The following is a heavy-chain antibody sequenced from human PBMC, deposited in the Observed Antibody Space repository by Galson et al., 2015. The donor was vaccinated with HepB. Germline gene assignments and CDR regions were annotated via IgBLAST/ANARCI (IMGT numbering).Heavy chain of an antibody. CDR2: IWYDGTKK. CDR1: GFTFNSHG. J-gene: IGHJ4*02. D-gene: IGHD2-21*01. CDR3: AGDPAGGDCHDFDY. V-gene: IGHV3-33*01. Sequence: SLRLSCAASGFTFNSHGMHWVRQAPGKGLEWVAVIWYDGTKKYYADSVKGRFTISRDNSKNTVYLEMNSLRAEDTAVYYCAGDPAGGDCHDFDYWGQGTLVTVSS.